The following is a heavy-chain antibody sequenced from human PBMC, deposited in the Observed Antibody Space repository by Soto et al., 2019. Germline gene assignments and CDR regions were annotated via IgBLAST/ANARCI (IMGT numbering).Heavy chain of an antibody. Sequence: ASVKVSCKASGYTFTGYYIHWVRQAPGQGLEWMGWINPNSGGTNYAQKFQGRVTMTRDTSISTAYMELSRLRSDDTAVYYCARERRDGSYADAFDIWGQGTRVTVSS. D-gene: IGHD1-26*01. CDR1: GYTFTGYY. V-gene: IGHV1-2*02. CDR3: ARERRDGSYADAFDI. J-gene: IGHJ3*02. CDR2: INPNSGGT.